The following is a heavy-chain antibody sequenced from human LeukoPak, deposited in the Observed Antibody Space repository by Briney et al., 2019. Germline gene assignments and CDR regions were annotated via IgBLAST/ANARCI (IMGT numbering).Heavy chain of an antibody. Sequence: ASVKVSCKASGYTFTSYYMHWVRQAPGQGLEWMGIINPSGGSASYAQKFQGRVTMTRDTSTSTVYMELCSLRSEDTAVYYCARVKPNYYDSSAYGTFDIWGQGTMVTVPS. CDR3: ARVKPNYYDSSAYGTFDI. V-gene: IGHV1-46*01. D-gene: IGHD3-22*01. CDR2: INPSGGSA. J-gene: IGHJ3*02. CDR1: GYTFTSYY.